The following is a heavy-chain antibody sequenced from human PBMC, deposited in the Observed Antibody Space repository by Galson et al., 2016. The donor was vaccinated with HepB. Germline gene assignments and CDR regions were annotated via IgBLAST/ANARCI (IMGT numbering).Heavy chain of an antibody. CDR3: ARYARWSGRFDY. J-gene: IGHJ4*02. D-gene: IGHD3-3*01. CDR2: TRNKANSYIT. Sequence: SLRLSCAVSGFTFSDHYMDWVRQAPGKGLEWVGRTRNKANSYITEYAASVKGRFTISRDDSKNSLYLQMNSVKTEDTAVYYCARYARWSGRFDYWGQGTLVTVSS. CDR1: GFTFSDHY. V-gene: IGHV3-72*01.